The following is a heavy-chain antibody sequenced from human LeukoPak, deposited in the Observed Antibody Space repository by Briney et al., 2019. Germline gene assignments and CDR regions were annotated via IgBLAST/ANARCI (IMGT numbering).Heavy chain of an antibody. J-gene: IGHJ4*02. CDR1: GFTFNTYT. D-gene: IGHD2-2*01. V-gene: IGHV3-48*01. CDR2: ISGSSGII. CDR3: AREGVVPAALDY. Sequence: GGSLRLSCAASGFTFNTYTMNWVRQAPGKGLEWVSYISGSSGIIDYAESVRGRFTISRDNSKNTLYLQMNSLRAEDTAVYYCAREGVVPAALDYWGQGTLVTVSS.